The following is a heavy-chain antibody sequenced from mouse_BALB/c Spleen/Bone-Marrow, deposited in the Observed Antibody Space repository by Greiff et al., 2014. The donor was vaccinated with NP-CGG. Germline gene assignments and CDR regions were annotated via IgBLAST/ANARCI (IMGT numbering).Heavy chain of an antibody. Sequence: EVQLQQSGTVLARPGASLRMSCKASGYTFTNYWINWIKQRPGQGLEWIGAIYPENNDAKYTQKFKAKAKLTAVTSTSTADMELSSLTNEDSAVYYCARNWDWVFAYWGQGTLVTVSA. D-gene: IGHD4-1*01. CDR1: GYTFTNYW. CDR3: ARNWDWVFAY. V-gene: IGHV1-5*01. J-gene: IGHJ3*01. CDR2: IYPENNDA.